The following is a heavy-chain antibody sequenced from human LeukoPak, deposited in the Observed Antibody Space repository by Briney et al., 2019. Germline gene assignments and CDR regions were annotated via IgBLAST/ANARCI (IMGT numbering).Heavy chain of an antibody. CDR2: IYYSGST. Sequence: SETLSLTCTVSGGSISSSSYYWGWIRQPPGKGLEWIGSIYYSGSTYYNPSLKSRVTISVDTSKNQFSLKLSSVTAADTAVYYCASFDDYLYYFDYWGQGTLVTVPS. D-gene: IGHD4-11*01. V-gene: IGHV4-39*07. CDR3: ASFDDYLYYFDY. CDR1: GGSISSSSYY. J-gene: IGHJ4*02.